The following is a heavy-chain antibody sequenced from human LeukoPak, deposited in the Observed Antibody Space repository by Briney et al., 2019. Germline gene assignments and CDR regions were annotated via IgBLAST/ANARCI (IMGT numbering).Heavy chain of an antibody. Sequence: GGSLRLSCAASGFTFSSYSMNWVRQAPGRGLEWVSAINSNSRYIYYADSLKGRFTISRDNAKNSLYLQMNSLRVEDTAVYYCARIYLPSSSTRGYGVDVWGQGTTVTVSS. J-gene: IGHJ6*02. V-gene: IGHV3-21*01. D-gene: IGHD2-2*01. CDR3: ARIYLPSSSTRGYGVDV. CDR2: INSNSRYI. CDR1: GFTFSSYS.